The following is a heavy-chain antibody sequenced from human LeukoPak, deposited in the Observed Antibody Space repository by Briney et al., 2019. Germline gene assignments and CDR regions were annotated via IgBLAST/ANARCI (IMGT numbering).Heavy chain of an antibody. CDR3: ARGSPPRVYYDRSGYYSYYFDY. CDR2: ISPYNGNT. Sequence: ASVKVTCKASGYKFTNYGISWVRQAPGQGLGWMGWISPYNGNTIYAQKLQGRVTMTTDTSTSTAYMELRSLRSDDTAVYYCARGSPPRVYYDRSGYYSYYFDYWGQGTLVTVSS. V-gene: IGHV1-18*01. J-gene: IGHJ4*02. D-gene: IGHD3-22*01. CDR1: GYKFTNYG.